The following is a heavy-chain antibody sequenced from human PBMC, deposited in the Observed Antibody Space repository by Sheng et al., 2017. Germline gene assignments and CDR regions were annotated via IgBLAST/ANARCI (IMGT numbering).Heavy chain of an antibody. CDR2: VNQDGSEK. J-gene: IGHJ4*02. D-gene: IGHD5-18*01. Sequence: EVQLVESGGGLVQPGGSLRLSCAASGFTFSSYWMSWVRQTPGKRLEWVANVNQDGSEKXYGDSVRGRFTISRDNTKNSLYLQMNSLRAEDTAVYYCAKHIFGSHLEHWGQGTLVTV. V-gene: IGHV3-7*01. CDR1: GFTFSSYW. CDR3: AKHIFGSHLEH.